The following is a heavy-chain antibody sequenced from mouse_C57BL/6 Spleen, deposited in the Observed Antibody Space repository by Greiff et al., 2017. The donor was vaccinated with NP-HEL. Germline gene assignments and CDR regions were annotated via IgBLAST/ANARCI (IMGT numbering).Heavy chain of an antibody. V-gene: IGHV5-6*01. CDR1: GFTFSSYG. J-gene: IGHJ4*01. CDR3: ARQGIYYDYDGGAMDY. Sequence: EVQLVESGGDLVKPGGSLKLSCAASGFTFSSYGMSWVRQTPDKRLEWVATISSGGSYTYYPDSVKGRFTISRDNAKNTLYLQMSSLKSEDTALYYCARQGIYYDYDGGAMDYWGQGTSVTVSS. D-gene: IGHD2-4*01. CDR2: ISSGGSYT.